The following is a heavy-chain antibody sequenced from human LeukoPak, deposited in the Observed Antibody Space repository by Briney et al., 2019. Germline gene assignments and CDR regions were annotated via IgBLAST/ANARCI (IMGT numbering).Heavy chain of an antibody. D-gene: IGHD3-3*01. CDR3: ARGMFGGYCTDY. CDR2: INTDGRTI. V-gene: IGHV3-74*01. CDR1: GFTFSRYW. J-gene: IGHJ4*02. Sequence: GGSLRLSCTASGFTFSRYWMHWVRQAPGKGLVWVSRINTDGRTITYADSVKGRFTISRDNAKNTLYLQMNSLRAEDTAVYYCARGMFGGYCTDYWGQGTLVTVSS.